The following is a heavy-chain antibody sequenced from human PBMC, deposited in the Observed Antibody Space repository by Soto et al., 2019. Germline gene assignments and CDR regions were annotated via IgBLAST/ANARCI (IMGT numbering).Heavy chain of an antibody. Sequence: EVQLLESGGGLVQPGGSLRLSCAASGFPFSSSAMTWVRQAPGKGLEWVSVISVRGDSTYYADSLKGRFTISRDNSKNPLYLQMNSLRAEDSAVYYCAKGRGGFDPWGQGTLVTVSS. J-gene: IGHJ5*02. CDR2: ISVRGDST. CDR3: AKGRGGFDP. CDR1: GFPFSSSA. D-gene: IGHD3-10*01. V-gene: IGHV3-23*01.